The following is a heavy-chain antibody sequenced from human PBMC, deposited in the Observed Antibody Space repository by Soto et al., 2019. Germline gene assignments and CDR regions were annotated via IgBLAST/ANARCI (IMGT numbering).Heavy chain of an antibody. CDR3: ARDQNDDYVWGSYRYTRVNDY. CDR1: GGTFSSYA. V-gene: IGHV1-69*01. Sequence: QVQLVQSGAEVKKPGSSVKVSCKASGGTFSSYAISWVRQAPGQGLEWMGGIITIFGTANYAQKFQGRVTIPADESTSTASMEVSSLRSEDTAVYYCARDQNDDYVWGSYRYTRVNDYWVQGTLVTVSS. CDR2: IITIFGTA. D-gene: IGHD3-16*02. J-gene: IGHJ4*02.